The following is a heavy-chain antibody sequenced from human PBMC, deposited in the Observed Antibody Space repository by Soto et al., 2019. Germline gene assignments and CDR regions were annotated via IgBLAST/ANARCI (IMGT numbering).Heavy chain of an antibody. V-gene: IGHV3-13*01. CDR3: ARGLGSEVGATPVYYYYYGMDV. D-gene: IGHD1-26*01. Sequence: GGSLRLSCAASGFTFSSYDMHWVRQATGKGLEWVSAIGTAGDTHYPGPVKGRFTISRENAKNSLYLQMNSLRAGDTAVYYCARGLGSEVGATPVYYYYYGMDVWGQGTTVTVSS. CDR2: IGTAGDT. J-gene: IGHJ6*02. CDR1: GFTFSSYD.